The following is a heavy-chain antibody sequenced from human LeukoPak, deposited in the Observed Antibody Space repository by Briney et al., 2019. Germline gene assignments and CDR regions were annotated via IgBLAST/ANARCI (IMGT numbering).Heavy chain of an antibody. CDR3: AKNGWLRSSGLWGDY. Sequence: GGSLRLSCVASGFTVSSNYMSWVRQAPGKGLEWVSIIYSGGSTYYTNSVKGRSTISRDNSKSTLYLQMNSLRAEDTAIYYCAKNGWLRSSGLWGDYWGQGALVTVSS. CDR2: IYSGGST. CDR1: GFTVSSNY. V-gene: IGHV3-53*01. J-gene: IGHJ4*02. D-gene: IGHD5-12*01.